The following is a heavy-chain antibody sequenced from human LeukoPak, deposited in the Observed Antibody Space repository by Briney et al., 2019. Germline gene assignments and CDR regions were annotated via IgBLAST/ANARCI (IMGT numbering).Heavy chain of an antibody. J-gene: IGHJ5*02. CDR2: IYYSGST. CDR3: ASGYCSSTSCYRGVYNWFDP. V-gene: IGHV4-39*07. D-gene: IGHD2-2*03. CDR1: GGSISSGGYY. Sequence: SETLSLTCTVSGGSISSGGYYWSWIRQPPGKGLEWIGSIYYSGSTYYNPSLKSRVTISVDTSKNQFSLKLSSVTAADTAVYYCASGYCSSTSCYRGVYNWFDPWGQGTLVTVSS.